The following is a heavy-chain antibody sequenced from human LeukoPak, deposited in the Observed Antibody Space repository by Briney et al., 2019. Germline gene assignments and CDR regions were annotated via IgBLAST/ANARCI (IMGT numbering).Heavy chain of an antibody. D-gene: IGHD6-6*01. CDR2: IYTSGST. V-gene: IGHV4-4*07. CDR3: AKVRGSSSSGEGAFDY. Sequence: SETLSLTCTVSGGSISSYYWSWIRQPAGKGLEWIGRIYTSGSTNYNPSLKSRVTMSVDTSKNQFSLKLSSVTAADTAVYYCAKVRGSSSSGEGAFDYWGQGTLVTVSS. J-gene: IGHJ4*02. CDR1: GGSISSYY.